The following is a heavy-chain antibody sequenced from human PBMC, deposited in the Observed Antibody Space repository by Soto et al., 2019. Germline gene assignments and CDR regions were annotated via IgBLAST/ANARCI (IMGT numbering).Heavy chain of an antibody. V-gene: IGHV4-59*01. CDR3: ARSVAVLGAHSDY. Sequence: SANLSLTCSFSGGSITGSYWSWIRQSPGKGLEWLGYVYYTGSTNYSPSLRSRVSISVDTSKNEFSLRLSSVTAADTAVYFGARSVAVLGAHSDYWGQGTKVIVPS. D-gene: IGHD6-6*01. CDR2: VYYTGST. CDR1: GGSITGSY. J-gene: IGHJ4*02.